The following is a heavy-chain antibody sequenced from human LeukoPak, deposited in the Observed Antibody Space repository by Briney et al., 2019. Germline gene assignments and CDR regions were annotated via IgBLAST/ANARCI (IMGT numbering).Heavy chain of an antibody. CDR1: GFRFSNFA. CDR3: AKGAYDYIEMGYFDD. V-gene: IGHV3-23*01. Sequence: GGSLRLSCAASGFRFSNFAMSWVRQAPGKGLEWVSLIIGSSGDTLYADSVKGRFTISRDISKNRLYLQMNSLRAEDAALYYCAKGAYDYIEMGYFDDWGQGTLVTVSS. CDR2: IIGSSGDT. D-gene: IGHD5-12*01. J-gene: IGHJ4*02.